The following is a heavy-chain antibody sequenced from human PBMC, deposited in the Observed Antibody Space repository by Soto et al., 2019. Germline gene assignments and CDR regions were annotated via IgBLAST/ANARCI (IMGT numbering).Heavy chain of an antibody. J-gene: IGHJ5*02. CDR2: IYYSGST. CDR3: ARELKFRWLDT. CDR1: GGSISSYY. Sequence: SSTLSLTCTVSGGSISSYYWSWIRQPPGKGLEWIGYIYYSGSTNYNPSLKSRVTISVDTSKNQFSLKLGSVTAADTAVYYCARELKFRWLDTWGQGYLVTVSS. V-gene: IGHV4-59*01. D-gene: IGHD2-8*01.